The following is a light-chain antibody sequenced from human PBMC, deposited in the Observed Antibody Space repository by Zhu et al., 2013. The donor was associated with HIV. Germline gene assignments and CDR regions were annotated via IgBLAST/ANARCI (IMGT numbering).Light chain of an antibody. Sequence: DIVLTQSPGSLSLSPGERATLSCRASQSVSSNLAWYQQKPGQAPRLLIYGASSRATGIAARFSGSGSGTDFTLTISNLLSEDFGVYYCQQFNGWPPRITFGPGTKV. CDR2: GAS. CDR3: QQFNGWPPRIT. J-gene: IGKJ3*01. CDR1: QSVSSN. V-gene: IGKV3-15*01.